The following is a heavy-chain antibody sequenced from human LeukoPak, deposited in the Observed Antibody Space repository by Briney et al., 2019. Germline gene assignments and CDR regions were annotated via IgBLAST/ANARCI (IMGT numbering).Heavy chain of an antibody. CDR3: ASALQGGFDY. Sequence: PSETLSLTCSVSGGSTSSYYWTWVRQPPGKGLEWIGYIYYSGSTNYNPSLKSRVTMSIDTSKNQLSLQLSSVTAADTAVYYCASALQGGFDYWGQGTLVTVSS. V-gene: IGHV4-59*01. CDR1: GGSTSSYY. D-gene: IGHD2-15*01. CDR2: IYYSGST. J-gene: IGHJ4*02.